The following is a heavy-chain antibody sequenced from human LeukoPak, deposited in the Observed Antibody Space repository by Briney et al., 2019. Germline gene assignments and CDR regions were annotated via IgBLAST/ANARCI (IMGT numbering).Heavy chain of an antibody. J-gene: IGHJ5*02. CDR1: GYTFTSYG. CDR3: VRPTQYLKYSSSSNWFDP. D-gene: IGHD6-13*01. CDR2: ISAYNGNT. V-gene: IGHV1-18*01. Sequence: ASVKVSCKASGYTFTSYGISWVRQAPGQGLEWMGWISAYNGNTNYAQKLQGRVTMTTDTSTSTAYMELRSLRSDDTAVYYCVRPTQYLKYSSSSNWFDPWGQGTLVTVSS.